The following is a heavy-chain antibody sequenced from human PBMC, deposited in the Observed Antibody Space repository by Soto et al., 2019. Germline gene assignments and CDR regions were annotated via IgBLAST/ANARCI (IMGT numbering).Heavy chain of an antibody. CDR3: ARIQTHYYYYGMDV. V-gene: IGHV1-69*02. D-gene: IGHD5-18*01. J-gene: IGHJ6*02. CDR2: IIPILGIA. CDR1: GYTFTSYY. Sequence: SVKVSCKASGYTFTSYYMHWVRQAPGQGLEWMGRIIPILGIANYAQKFQGRVTITADKSTSTAYMELSSLRSEDTAVYYCARIQTHYYYYGMDVWGQGTTVTVSS.